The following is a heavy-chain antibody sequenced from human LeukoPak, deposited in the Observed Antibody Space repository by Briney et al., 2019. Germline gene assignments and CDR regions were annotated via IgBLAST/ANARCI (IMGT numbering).Heavy chain of an antibody. V-gene: IGHV3-30*02. Sequence: GGSLRLSCAASGFTFSTYGMHWVRQAPGKGLEWVSFIRYVGINKYYADSVKGRFTISRDNSKNTLYLQMNSLRPEDTALYYCARDVGGYYFDYWGQGTLVTVSS. CDR1: GFTFSTYG. CDR3: ARDVGGYYFDY. D-gene: IGHD5-12*01. J-gene: IGHJ4*02. CDR2: IRYVGINK.